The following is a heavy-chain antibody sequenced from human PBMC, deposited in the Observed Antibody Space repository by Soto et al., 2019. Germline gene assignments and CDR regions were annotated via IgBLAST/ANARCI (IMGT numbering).Heavy chain of an antibody. D-gene: IGHD1-1*01. CDR1: GYTFSSYG. Sequence: QVQLAQSGAEVKKPGASVTVSCKASGYTFSSYGISWVRQAPGQGLEWVGWISVHNGYTKYATELQGRVTMTTDTSTSTAYMELRSLRSDDSAVYFCARLEHNFGPHDYWGQGTLVTVIS. CDR3: ARLEHNFGPHDY. J-gene: IGHJ4*02. CDR2: ISVHNGYT. V-gene: IGHV1-18*01.